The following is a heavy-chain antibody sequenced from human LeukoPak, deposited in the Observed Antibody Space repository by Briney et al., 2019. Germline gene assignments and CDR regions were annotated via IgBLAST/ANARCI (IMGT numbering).Heavy chain of an antibody. CDR2: IYHSGST. V-gene: IGHV4-4*02. CDR1: GGSISSSNW. D-gene: IGHD5-12*01. CDR3: ARDVYSGYDYWFDP. Sequence: PSGTLSLTCAVSGGSISSSNWWSWVRQPPGKGLEWIGEIYHSGSTNYNPSLKSRVTISVDKSKNRFSLKLSSVTAADTAVYYCARDVYSGYDYWFDPWGQGTLVTVSS. J-gene: IGHJ5*02.